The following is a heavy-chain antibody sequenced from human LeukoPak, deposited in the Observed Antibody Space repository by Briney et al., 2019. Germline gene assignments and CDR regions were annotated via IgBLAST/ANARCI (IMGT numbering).Heavy chain of an antibody. CDR2: ISGSGGST. CDR1: GFTFSSYA. CDR3: AKYYDILTGYYPPLDY. J-gene: IGHJ4*02. Sequence: GGSLRLSCAASGFTFSSYAMSWVRQAPGKGLEWVSAISGSGGSTYYADSVKGRFTISRDNSKNTLYLQMNSLRAEDTAVYYCAKYYDILTGYYPPLDYWGQGTLVTVSS. V-gene: IGHV3-23*01. D-gene: IGHD3-9*01.